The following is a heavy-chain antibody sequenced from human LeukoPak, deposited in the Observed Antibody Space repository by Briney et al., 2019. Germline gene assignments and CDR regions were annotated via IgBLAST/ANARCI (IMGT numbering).Heavy chain of an antibody. J-gene: IGHJ6*02. Sequence: PGGSLRLPCAASGFTFDDYAMHWVRQAPGKGLEWVSGISWSSGSIGYADSVKGRFTISRDNAKNSLYLQMNSLRADDNALYYCAKNIANYYCSWSQRGYYYYYYGMDVWGQGTTVTVSS. D-gene: IGHD3-10*01. CDR3: AKNIANYYCSWSQRGYYYYYYGMDV. CDR2: ISWSSGSI. V-gene: IGHV3-9*01. CDR1: GFTFDDYA.